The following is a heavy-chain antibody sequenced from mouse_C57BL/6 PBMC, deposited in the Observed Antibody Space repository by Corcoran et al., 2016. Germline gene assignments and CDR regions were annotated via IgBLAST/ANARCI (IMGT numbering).Heavy chain of an antibody. CDR3: ARSIYYYGSSHDY. D-gene: IGHD1-1*01. CDR1: GYAFSSYW. J-gene: IGHJ2*01. Sequence: QVQLQQSGAELVKPGASVKISCKASGYAFSSYWMNWVKQRPGKGLEWIGQIYPGDGDTNYNGKFKGKATLTADKSSSTAYMQLSSLTSEDSAVYFCARSIYYYGSSHDYWGEGTTLTVSS. V-gene: IGHV1-80*01. CDR2: IYPGDGDT.